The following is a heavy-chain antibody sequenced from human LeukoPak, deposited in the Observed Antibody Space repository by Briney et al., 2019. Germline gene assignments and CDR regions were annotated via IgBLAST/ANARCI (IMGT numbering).Heavy chain of an antibody. D-gene: IGHD3-3*01. CDR2: INPNSGGT. V-gene: IGHV1-2*02. Sequence: ASVKVSCKASGYTFTGYYMHWVRQAPGQGLEWMGWINPNSGGTNYAQKFQGRVTMTRDTSISTAYMELSRLRSDDTAVYYCARVLRFSNWFDPWSQGTLVTVSS. J-gene: IGHJ5*02. CDR1: GYTFTGYY. CDR3: ARVLRFSNWFDP.